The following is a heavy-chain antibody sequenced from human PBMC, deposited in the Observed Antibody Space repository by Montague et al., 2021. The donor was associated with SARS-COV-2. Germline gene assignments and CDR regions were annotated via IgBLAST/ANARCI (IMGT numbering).Heavy chain of an antibody. Sequence: SLRLSCAASGFTFSNSAMSWVRQAPGKGLEWVSGSSGSDGGTHYADSVKGRFTISRDNSKNVLYLQMNSLRAEDTVLYYCAKDSYYYGLGYGMDVWGQGTTVTVSS. J-gene: IGHJ6*02. CDR3: AKDSYYYGLGYGMDV. CDR2: SSGSDGGT. CDR1: GFTFSNSA. V-gene: IGHV3-23*01. D-gene: IGHD3-10*01.